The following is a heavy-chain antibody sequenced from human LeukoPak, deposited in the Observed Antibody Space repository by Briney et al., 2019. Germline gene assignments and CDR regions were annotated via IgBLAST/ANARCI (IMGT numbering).Heavy chain of an antibody. CDR2: IYYSGST. CDR1: GFSITTDYY. D-gene: IGHD3-10*01. CDR3: ARGSITMVRGVIMGYFDY. Sequence: SETLSLTCTVSGFSITTDYYWAWIRPPPGKGLEWIGYIYYSGSTNYNPSLKSRVTISVDTSKNQFSLKLSSVTAADTAVYYCARGSITMVRGVIMGYFDYWGQGTLVTVSS. J-gene: IGHJ4*02. V-gene: IGHV4-61*01.